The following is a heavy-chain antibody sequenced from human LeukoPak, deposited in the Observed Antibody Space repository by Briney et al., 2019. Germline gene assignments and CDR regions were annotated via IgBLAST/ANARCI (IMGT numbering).Heavy chain of an antibody. Sequence: ASVKVSRKASGYTFTGYYMHWVRQAPGQGLEWMGWINPNSGGTNYAQKFQGRVTMTRDTSISTAYMELSRLRSDDTAVYYCARGILFSRSWNYGYWGQGTLVTVSS. D-gene: IGHD1-7*01. CDR3: ARGILFSRSWNYGY. CDR1: GYTFTGYY. CDR2: INPNSGGT. J-gene: IGHJ1*01. V-gene: IGHV1-2*02.